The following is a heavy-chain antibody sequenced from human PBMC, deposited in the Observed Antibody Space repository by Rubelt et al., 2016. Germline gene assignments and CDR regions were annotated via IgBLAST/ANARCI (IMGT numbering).Heavy chain of an antibody. D-gene: IGHD3-16*01. CDR1: GGSFSGYY. J-gene: IGHJ4*02. CDR2: ISHSGST. Sequence: QVQLQQWGAGLLKPSETLSLTCAVYGGSFSGYYWSWIRQPPGKGLEWIGEISHSGSTSHNPSLKSRVIISADTSKNQFSLKLTPVTAADTAVYYCARGLYATRMASWGQGTLVTVSS. CDR3: ARGLYATRMAS. V-gene: IGHV4-34*01.